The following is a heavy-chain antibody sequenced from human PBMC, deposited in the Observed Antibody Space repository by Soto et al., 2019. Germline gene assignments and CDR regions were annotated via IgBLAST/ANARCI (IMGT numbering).Heavy chain of an antibody. D-gene: IGHD2-2*01. CDR3: ARVVPGAEAWFGP. CDR2: ISLYSDGT. V-gene: IGHV1-18*01. J-gene: IGHJ5*02. CDR1: GYTFSNYG. Sequence: QVQLVQSGGEVKRPGASVKVPCKTSGYTFSNYGITWVRQAPGQPLEWLGWISLYSDGTNYAQKFQGRVSMTTDTSTTSAYMELRSRRSDDTAVYYCARVVPGAEAWFGPWGQGTLVTVSS.